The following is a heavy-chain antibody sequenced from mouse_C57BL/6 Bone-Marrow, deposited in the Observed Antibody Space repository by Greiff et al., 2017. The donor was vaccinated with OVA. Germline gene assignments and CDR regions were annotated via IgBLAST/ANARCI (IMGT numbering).Heavy chain of an antibody. CDR3: ARWYDGYFAY. D-gene: IGHD2-3*01. CDR1: GYTFTSYG. CDR2: IYPRSGNT. J-gene: IGHJ3*01. V-gene: IGHV1-81*01. Sequence: QVQLKESGAELARPGASVKLSCKASGYTFTSYGISWVKQRTGQGLEWIGEIYPRSGNTYYNEKFKGKATLTADKSSSTAYMELRSLTSEDSAVYFCARWYDGYFAYWGQGTLVAVSA.